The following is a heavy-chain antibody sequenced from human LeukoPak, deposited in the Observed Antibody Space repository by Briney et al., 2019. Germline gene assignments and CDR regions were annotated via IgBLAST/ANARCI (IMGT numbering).Heavy chain of an antibody. V-gene: IGHV4-4*07. CDR1: GGSISSYY. CDR3: ARHVRSSRWKYYFDY. Sequence: SETLSLTCTVSGGSISSYYWSWIRQPAGKGLEWIGRIYTSGSTNYNPSLKSRVTISVDTSKNQFSLKLSSVTAADTAVYYCARHVRSSRWKYYFDYWGQGTLVTVSS. D-gene: IGHD6-13*01. CDR2: IYTSGST. J-gene: IGHJ4*02.